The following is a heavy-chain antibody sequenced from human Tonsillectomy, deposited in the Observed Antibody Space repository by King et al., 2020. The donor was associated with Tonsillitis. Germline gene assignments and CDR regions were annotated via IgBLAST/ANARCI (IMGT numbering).Heavy chain of an antibody. V-gene: IGHV4-4*02. CDR1: GGSISSSNW. CDR2: IYHSEST. D-gene: IGHD6-13*01. J-gene: IGHJ4*02. Sequence: QLQESGPGLVKPSGTLSLTCAVSGGSISSSNWWSWVRQPPGKGLEWIGEIYHSESTNYNPSRKSPGTISVDKSKNQFSLKLSSVTAADTAVYYCARERGAIAAAGTFDYWGQGTLVTVSS. CDR3: ARERGAIAAAGTFDY.